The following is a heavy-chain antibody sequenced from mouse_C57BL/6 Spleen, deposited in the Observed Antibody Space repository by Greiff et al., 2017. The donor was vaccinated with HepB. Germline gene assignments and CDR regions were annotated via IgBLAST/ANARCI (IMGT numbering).Heavy chain of an antibody. CDR1: GFNIKDYY. V-gene: IGHV14-2*01. Sequence: VQLKESGAELVKPGASVKLSCTASGFNIKDYYMHWVKQRTEQGLEWIGRIDPEDGETKYAPKFQGKATITADTSSNTAYLQLSSLTSEDTAVYYCARPLDYGSSYGGFAYWGQGTLVTVSA. D-gene: IGHD1-1*01. CDR2: IDPEDGET. J-gene: IGHJ3*01. CDR3: ARPLDYGSSYGGFAY.